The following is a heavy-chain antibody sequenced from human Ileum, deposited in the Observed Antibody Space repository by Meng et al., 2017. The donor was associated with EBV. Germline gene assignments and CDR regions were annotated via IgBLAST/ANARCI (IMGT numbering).Heavy chain of an antibody. CDR2: ISVSGTRK. D-gene: IGHD2-2*01. V-gene: IGHV3-23*01. CDR3: TYAPLGY. J-gene: IGHJ4*02. CDR1: GFSVSSYA. Sequence: VRLLASGGGSLQPAGSLTLSCVASGFSVSSYALTWVRQAPGKGLEWVSGISVSGTRKSYADSVKGRFIISRDNTENAIYLQMHSLRVEDTATYYCTYAPLGYWGQGTLVTVSS.